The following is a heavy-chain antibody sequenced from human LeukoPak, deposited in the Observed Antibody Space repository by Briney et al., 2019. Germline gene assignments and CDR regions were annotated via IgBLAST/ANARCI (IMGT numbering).Heavy chain of an antibody. D-gene: IGHD1-26*01. CDR1: GLTFRNYW. CDR3: TTAGGSYDGDYFDY. J-gene: IGHJ4*02. CDR2: IKSKTDGGTT. V-gene: IGHV3-15*01. Sequence: GGSLRLSCAASGLTFRNYWMSWVRQAPGKGLEWVGRIKSKTDGGTTDYAAPVKGRFTISRDDSKNTLYLQMNSLKTEDTAVYYCTTAGGSYDGDYFDYWGQETLVTVSS.